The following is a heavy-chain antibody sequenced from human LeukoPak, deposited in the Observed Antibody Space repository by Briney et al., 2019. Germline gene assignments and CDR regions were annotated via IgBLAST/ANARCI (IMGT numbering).Heavy chain of an antibody. CDR2: ISYDGSNK. J-gene: IGHJ6*02. V-gene: IGHV3-30-3*01. CDR1: GLTFSSYA. D-gene: IGHD6-13*01. CDR3: ARDPYSSSWYPYYYYGMDV. Sequence: GGSLRLSCAASGLTFSSYAMHWVRQAPGKGLEWVAVISYDGSNKYYADSVKGRFTISRDNSKNTLYLQMNSLRAEDTAVYYCARDPYSSSWYPYYYYGMDVWGQGTTVTVSS.